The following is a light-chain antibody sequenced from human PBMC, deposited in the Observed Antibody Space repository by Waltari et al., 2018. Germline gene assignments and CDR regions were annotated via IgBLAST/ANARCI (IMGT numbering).Light chain of an antibody. Sequence: DIQMTQSPSSVSASVGDRLTITCRASQGIGSWLTWYQQKPGKAPNLLIYSASSLQSGVPSRFSGSGSGTDFTLTISSLQPEDFATYYCQQANSFPWTFGQGTKVEIK. CDR2: SAS. CDR3: QQANSFPWT. CDR1: QGIGSW. J-gene: IGKJ1*01. V-gene: IGKV1-12*01.